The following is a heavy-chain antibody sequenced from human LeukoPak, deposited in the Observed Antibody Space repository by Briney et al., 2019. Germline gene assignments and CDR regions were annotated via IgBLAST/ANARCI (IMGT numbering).Heavy chain of an antibody. CDR3: ARDRGYFDN. V-gene: IGHV3-21*01. Sequence: GGSLRLSCAASGFTFSIYSMNWVRQAPGKGPEWLSSITSSSNYTYYADSVKGRFTISRDNVQNSLYLQMNSLRAEDTAMYYCARDRGYFDNWGQGTLVTVSS. CDR1: GFTFSIYS. J-gene: IGHJ4*02. CDR2: ITSSSNYT.